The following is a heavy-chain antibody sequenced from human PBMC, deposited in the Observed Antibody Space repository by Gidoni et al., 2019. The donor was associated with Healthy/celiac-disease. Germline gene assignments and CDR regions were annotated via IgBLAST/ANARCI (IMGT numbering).Heavy chain of an antibody. CDR1: GFPFSHYY. Sequence: QVQLVESGGGLVKPGGSLRLSCAASGFPFSHYYMSWIRQAPGKGLEWVSYISSSSSYTNYADSVKGRFTISRDNAKNSLYLQMNSLRAEDTAVYYCARGADDILTGYPTYYFDYWGQGTLVTVSS. J-gene: IGHJ4*02. V-gene: IGHV3-11*05. D-gene: IGHD3-9*01. CDR3: ARGADDILTGYPTYYFDY. CDR2: ISSSSSYT.